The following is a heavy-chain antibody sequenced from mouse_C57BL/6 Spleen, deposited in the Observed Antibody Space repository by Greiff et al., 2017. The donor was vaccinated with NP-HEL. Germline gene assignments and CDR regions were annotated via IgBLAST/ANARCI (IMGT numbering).Heavy chain of an antibody. D-gene: IGHD1-1*01. V-gene: IGHV1-80*01. Sequence: QVQLQQSGAELVKPGASVKISCKASGYAFSSYWMNWVKQRPGKGLEWIGQIYPGDGDTNYNGKFKGKATLTVDKSSSTAYMQLSSLTSEDSAVYYCARGDYCSSYEYFDVWGTGTTVTVSS. J-gene: IGHJ1*03. CDR3: ARGDYCSSYEYFDV. CDR1: GYAFSSYW. CDR2: IYPGDGDT.